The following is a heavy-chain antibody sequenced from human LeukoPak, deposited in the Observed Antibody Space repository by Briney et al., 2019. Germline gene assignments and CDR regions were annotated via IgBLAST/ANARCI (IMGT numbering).Heavy chain of an antibody. V-gene: IGHV1-69*13. J-gene: IGHJ4*02. CDR2: IIPIFGTA. CDR3: AASRPDYSLMCFDY. Sequence: SVKVSCKASGYSFNNFGFSWVRQAPGQGLEWMGGIIPIFGTANYAQKFQGRVTITADESTSTAYMELSSLRSEDTAVYYCAASRPDYSLMCFDYWGQGTLVTVSS. CDR1: GYSFNNFG. D-gene: IGHD2-21*01.